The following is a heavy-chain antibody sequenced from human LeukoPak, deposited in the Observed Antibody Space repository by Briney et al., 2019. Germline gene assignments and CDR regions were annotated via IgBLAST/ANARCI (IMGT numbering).Heavy chain of an antibody. D-gene: IGHD2-15*01. J-gene: IGHJ3*02. Sequence: SETLSLTCTVSAGSISSYYWSWIRQPAGKGREWIGRIYTSGSTNYNPSLKRRVTMSVDTSKNQFSLKLSSVTAADTAVYYCARDSMGGDAFDIWGQGTMVTVSS. CDR2: IYTSGST. CDR3: ARDSMGGDAFDI. V-gene: IGHV4-4*07. CDR1: AGSISSYY.